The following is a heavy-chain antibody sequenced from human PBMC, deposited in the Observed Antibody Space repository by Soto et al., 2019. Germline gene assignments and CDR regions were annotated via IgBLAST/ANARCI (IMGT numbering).Heavy chain of an antibody. CDR2: ISGDNGKT. D-gene: IGHD4-4*01. Sequence: ASVKVSFKTSGYTFTSYGISWVRQAHGQGLEWMGWISGDNGKTENAPKLQGRVTMTTDTSTSTAYMELRSLRSDDTAVYYCARSAAGFYNNWFDPWVQGTLVTVSS. J-gene: IGHJ5*02. CDR1: GYTFTSYG. V-gene: IGHV1-18*01. CDR3: ARSAAGFYNNWFDP.